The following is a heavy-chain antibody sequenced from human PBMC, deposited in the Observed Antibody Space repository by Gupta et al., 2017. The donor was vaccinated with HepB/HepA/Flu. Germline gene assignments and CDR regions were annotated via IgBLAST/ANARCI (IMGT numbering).Heavy chain of an antibody. Sequence: QLQLQESGPGLVKPSETLSLTCTVSGGSISSSSHYWAWIRQPPGKGLEWIGSIYYSGSTYYNPSLKSRVTISVDTSKNQFSLKLSSVTAADTAVYYCARHGTTVVTLLSYYWGQGTLVTVSS. CDR2: IYYSGST. J-gene: IGHJ4*02. CDR1: GGSISSSSHY. CDR3: ARHGTTVVTLLSYY. V-gene: IGHV4-39*01. D-gene: IGHD4-23*01.